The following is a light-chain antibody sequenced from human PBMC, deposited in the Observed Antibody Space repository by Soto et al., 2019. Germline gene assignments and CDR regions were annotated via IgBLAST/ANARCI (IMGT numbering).Light chain of an antibody. Sequence: QSVLTQPPSASGSPGQSVTISCTGTSSDIGGFDYVSWYQQYPGKAPKLLIFDVFKRPPGIPNRFSGSKSGNTASLTVSGLRFDDEALYYCSSYARDDKAIFGGGTKVTVL. CDR3: SSYARDDKAI. J-gene: IGLJ2*01. CDR2: DVF. CDR1: SSDIGGFDY. V-gene: IGLV2-8*01.